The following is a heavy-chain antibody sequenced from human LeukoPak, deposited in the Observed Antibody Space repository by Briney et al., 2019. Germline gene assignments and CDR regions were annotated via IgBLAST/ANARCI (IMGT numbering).Heavy chain of an antibody. CDR2: IIPIFGTA. V-gene: IGHV1-69*13. CDR1: GGTFSSYA. D-gene: IGHD1-26*01. CDR3: ARDWELRTLVDYYYYYGMDI. Sequence: GASVKVSCKASGGTFSSYAFSWVRQAPGQGLEWMGGIIPIFGTANYAQKFQGRVTITADESTSTAYMELSSLRSEDTAVYYCARDWELRTLVDYYYYYGMDIWGQGTTVTVSS. J-gene: IGHJ6*02.